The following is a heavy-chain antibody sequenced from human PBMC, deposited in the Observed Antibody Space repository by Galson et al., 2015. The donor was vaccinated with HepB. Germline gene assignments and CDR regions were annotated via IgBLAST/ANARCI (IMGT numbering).Heavy chain of an antibody. V-gene: IGHV4-39*01. CDR3: ARPAGGSTSYYFDY. J-gene: IGHJ4*02. CDR1: GGSISSSSYY. Sequence: ETLSLTCTVSGGSISSSSYYWGWIRQPPGKGLEWIGSIYYSGSTYYNPSLKSRVTISVDTSKNQFSLKLSSVTAADTAVYYCARPAGGSTSYYFDYWGQGTLVTVSS. CDR2: IYYSGST. D-gene: IGHD2-2*01.